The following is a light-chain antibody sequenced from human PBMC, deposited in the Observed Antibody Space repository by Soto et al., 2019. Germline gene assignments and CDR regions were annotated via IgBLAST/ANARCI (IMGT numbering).Light chain of an antibody. V-gene: IGLV2-14*01. CDR1: SSDVGGYNY. CDR2: EVS. CDR3: TSYTRSSTYV. J-gene: IGLJ1*01. Sequence: QSALTQPASVSGSPGQSITISCTGTSSDVGGYNYVSWYQQHPGKAPKLMIYEVSYRPSGVSNRFSGSKSGNTASLTISGLQAEDEADYYCTSYTRSSTYVFGTGTKVTVL.